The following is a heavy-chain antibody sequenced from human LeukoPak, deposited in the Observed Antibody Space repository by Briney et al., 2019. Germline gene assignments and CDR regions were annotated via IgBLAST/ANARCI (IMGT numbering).Heavy chain of an antibody. CDR1: GGSISSGDYY. CDR3: AGRSGSYYH. V-gene: IGHV4-30-4*01. D-gene: IGHD3-10*01. J-gene: IGHJ4*02. Sequence: PSETLSLTCTVSGGSISSGDYYWSWIRQPPGKGLEWIGYIYYSGSTDYNPSLKSRVTISVDTSKNQFSLKLRSVTAADTAVYYCAGRSGSYYHWGQGTLVTVSS. CDR2: IYYSGST.